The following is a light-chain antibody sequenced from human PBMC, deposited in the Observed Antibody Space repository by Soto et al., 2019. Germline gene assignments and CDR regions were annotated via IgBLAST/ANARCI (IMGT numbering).Light chain of an antibody. J-gene: IGKJ3*01. V-gene: IGKV3-20*01. Sequence: EIVLTQSPGTLSLSPGERATLSCRASQSVSGTYLAWYQQRPGQAPKVLIYGASSRAAGIPDRFSGSGSGTDFTLNISILEPEDFAVYYCQQYGASPFNFGPGTKVDIK. CDR2: GAS. CDR1: QSVSGTY. CDR3: QQYGASPFN.